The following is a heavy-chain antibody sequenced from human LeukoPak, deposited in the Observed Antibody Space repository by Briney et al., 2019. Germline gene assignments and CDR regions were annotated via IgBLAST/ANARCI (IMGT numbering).Heavy chain of an antibody. CDR1: GFSFSVFW. V-gene: IGHV3-7*01. CDR3: AREQCSGNSCYYY. Sequence: GGSLRLSCAASGFSFSVFWMSWVRQAPGKGLEWVANINQDGSEKNYVDSVKGRFTISGDGAKNSLYLQMNSLRAEDAAVYYCAREQCSGNSCYYYWGQGTLVTVSS. CDR2: INQDGSEK. D-gene: IGHD2-15*01. J-gene: IGHJ4*02.